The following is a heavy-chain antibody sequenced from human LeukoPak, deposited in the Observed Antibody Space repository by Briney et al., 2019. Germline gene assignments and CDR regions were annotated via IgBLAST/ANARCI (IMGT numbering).Heavy chain of an antibody. D-gene: IGHD3-22*01. CDR2: ISGSGGST. CDR1: GFTFSSYG. V-gene: IGHV3-23*01. Sequence: PGGSLRLSCAASGFTFSSYGMSWVRQAPGKGLEWVSAISGSGGSTYYADSVKGRFAISRDNSKNTLYLQMSSLRAEDTAVYYCAKAVTMIVVVIAGSDYWGQGTLVTVSS. CDR3: AKAVTMIVVVIAGSDY. J-gene: IGHJ4*02.